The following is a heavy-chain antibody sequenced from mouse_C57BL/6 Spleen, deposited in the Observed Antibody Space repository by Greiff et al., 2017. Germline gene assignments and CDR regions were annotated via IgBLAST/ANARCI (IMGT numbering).Heavy chain of an antibody. V-gene: IGHV1-53*01. CDR1: GYTFTSYW. CDR2: INPSNGGT. J-gene: IGHJ1*03. CDR3: ARAAYYSNYPLYFDV. D-gene: IGHD2-5*01. Sequence: VQLQQPGTELVKPGASVTLSCKASGYTFTSYWMHWVKQRPGQGLEWIGNINPSNGGTTYNEKFKSKATLTVDKSSSTAYMQLSSLTSEDSAVYYCARAAYYSNYPLYFDVWGTGTTVTVSS.